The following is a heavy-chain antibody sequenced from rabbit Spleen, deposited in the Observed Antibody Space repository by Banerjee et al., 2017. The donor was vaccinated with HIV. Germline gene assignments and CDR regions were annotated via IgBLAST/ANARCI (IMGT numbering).Heavy chain of an antibody. Sequence: QQLEESGGGLVKPGASLTLTCTASGFSFSSSDYMFWVRQAPGKGLEWIGCIYTGNYKTYYAGWAKGRFTISKASSTTVTLQMTSLTAADTATYFCARDLTDVIGWNFGWWGQGTLVIVS. D-gene: IGHD1-1*01. CDR2: IYTGNYKT. CDR1: GFSFSSSDY. J-gene: IGHJ4*01. CDR3: ARDLTDVIGWNFGW. V-gene: IGHV1S40*01.